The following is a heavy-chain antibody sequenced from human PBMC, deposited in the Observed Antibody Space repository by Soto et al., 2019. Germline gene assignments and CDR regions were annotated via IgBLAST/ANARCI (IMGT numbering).Heavy chain of an antibody. Sequence: PSETLSLTCPVSGCSIVIDYLSWIRQPPGKGLEWIGYISYSGSTNYNPSLKSLVTISVDTSKNQFSLNLSSVTAEDTAVYYCVRGWSDRFDYWGQGTLVTVSS. CDR2: ISYSGST. D-gene: IGHD2-8*01. CDR1: GCSIVIDY. J-gene: IGHJ4*02. V-gene: IGHV4-59*01. CDR3: VRGWSDRFDY.